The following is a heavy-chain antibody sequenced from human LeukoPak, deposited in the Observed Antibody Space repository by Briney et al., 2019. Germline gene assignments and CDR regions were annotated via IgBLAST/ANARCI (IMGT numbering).Heavy chain of an antibody. J-gene: IGHJ5*02. CDR2: IYYSGSTYYNPSLRST. V-gene: IGHV4-59*11. CDR3: AGDYGGGDTAMGLWS. CDR1: SGSISSHY. D-gene: IGHD5-18*01. Sequence: SETLSLTCTVSSGSISSHYWSWIRQPPGKGLEWVGYIYYSGSTYYNPSLRSTNYNPSLKSRVTISVDTSKNQFSLKLTSVTAADTAIYYCAGDYGGGDTAMGLWSWGQGTLVTVSS.